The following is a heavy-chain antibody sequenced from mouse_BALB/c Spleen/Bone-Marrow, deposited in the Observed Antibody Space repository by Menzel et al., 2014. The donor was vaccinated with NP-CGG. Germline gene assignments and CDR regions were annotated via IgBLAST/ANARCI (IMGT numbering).Heavy chain of an antibody. CDR3: ARGGNGYDSYWYFDV. D-gene: IGHD2-2*01. J-gene: IGHJ1*01. Sequence: QVQLQQSGAELVKPGASVKLSCKASGYTFTSYWMHWVKQRPGQGLEWIGEIDPSDSYTNYNQKFKGKATLTVDKSSSTAYMQLSILTSGDSAVYYCARGGNGYDSYWYFDVWGAGTTVTVSS. CDR2: IDPSDSYT. V-gene: IGHV1-69*02. CDR1: GYTFTSYW.